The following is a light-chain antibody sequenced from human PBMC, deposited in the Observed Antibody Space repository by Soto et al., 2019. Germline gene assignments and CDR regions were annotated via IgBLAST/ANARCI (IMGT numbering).Light chain of an antibody. V-gene: IGKV1-6*01. Sequence: IQMTQSPSYLSESVGDRGTLTCRASQSISSYLNLYQQKPGKAATLLIYSAYNLQSGVASRFRGSRSGTEFPLTVSSLQPADFATYYCLQDHDDSWTVGQGTKVDIK. CDR2: SAY. CDR3: LQDHDDSWT. CDR1: QSISSY. J-gene: IGKJ1*01.